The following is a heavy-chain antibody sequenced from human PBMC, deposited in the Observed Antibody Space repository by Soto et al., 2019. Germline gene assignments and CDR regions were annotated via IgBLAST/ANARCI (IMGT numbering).Heavy chain of an antibody. D-gene: IGHD6-19*01. Sequence: SETLSLTCTVSGDSISSYYWSWIRQPPGKGLEWIGYIFHTGSANYNPSLKSRVTISIDTSKNQFSLRLSSVTAADTAVYYCARQPYPSGAYYFDYCGQGTPVTVSS. J-gene: IGHJ4*02. CDR2: IFHTGSA. CDR1: GDSISSYY. V-gene: IGHV4-59*08. CDR3: ARQPYPSGAYYFDY.